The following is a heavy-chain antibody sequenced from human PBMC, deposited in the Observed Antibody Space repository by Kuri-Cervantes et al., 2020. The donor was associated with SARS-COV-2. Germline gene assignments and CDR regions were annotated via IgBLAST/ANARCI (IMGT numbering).Heavy chain of an antibody. V-gene: IGHV4-39*01. J-gene: IGHJ6*02. CDR2: IYYSGST. CDR1: GGSISSSSYY. CDR3: ARAGGSSWYPRFYYGMDV. Sequence: ESLKISCTVSGGSISSSSYYWGWIRQPPGKGLEWIGSIYYSGSTYYNPSLKSRVTISVDTSKNQFSLKLSSVTAADTAVYYCARAGGSSWYPRFYYGMDVWGQGTTVTVSS. D-gene: IGHD6-13*01.